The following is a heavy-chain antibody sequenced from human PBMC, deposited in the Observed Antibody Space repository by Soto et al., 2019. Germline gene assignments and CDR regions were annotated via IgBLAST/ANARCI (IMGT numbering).Heavy chain of an antibody. V-gene: IGHV3-15*01. CDR2: LKSKTDGGTT. J-gene: IGHJ4*02. CDR3: TYSPYGSYFDY. Sequence: PGGSLRLSCVASGFTFSNACMTWVRQAPGKGLEWVGRLKSKTDGGTTDYAAPVKGRFTISRDDSKNTLYLQMNSLDTEDTAVYYCTYSPYGSYFDYWGQGTLVTVSS. D-gene: IGHD4-17*01. CDR1: GFTFSNAC.